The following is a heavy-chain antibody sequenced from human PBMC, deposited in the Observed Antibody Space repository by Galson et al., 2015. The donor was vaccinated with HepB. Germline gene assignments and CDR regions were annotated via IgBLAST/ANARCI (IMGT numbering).Heavy chain of an antibody. CDR3: AKEEIEPAARYYYYYYMDV. J-gene: IGHJ6*03. D-gene: IGHD2-2*01. V-gene: IGHV3-23*01. CDR1: GFTFSSYA. CDR2: ISGSGGST. Sequence: SLRLSCAASGFTFSSYAMSWVRQAPGKGLEWVSAISGSGGSTYYADSVKGRFTISRDNSKNTLYLQMNSLRAEDTAVYYCAKEEIEPAARYYYYYYMDVWGKGTTVTVPS.